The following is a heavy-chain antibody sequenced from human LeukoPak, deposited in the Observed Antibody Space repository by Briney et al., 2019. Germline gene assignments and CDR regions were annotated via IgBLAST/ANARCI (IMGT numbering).Heavy chain of an antibody. J-gene: IGHJ4*02. D-gene: IGHD5-24*01. Sequence: SGGSLRLSCAASGFTFSSYGMHWVRQAPGKGLEWVAFIRYDGSNKYYADSVKGRFTISRDYSKNTLYLQMNSLRAEDTAVYYCAKGMLATFDYWGQGTLVTVSS. V-gene: IGHV3-30*02. CDR2: IRYDGSNK. CDR1: GFTFSSYG. CDR3: AKGMLATFDY.